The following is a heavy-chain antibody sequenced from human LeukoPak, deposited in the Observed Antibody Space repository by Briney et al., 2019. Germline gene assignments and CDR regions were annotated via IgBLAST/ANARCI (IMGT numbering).Heavy chain of an antibody. Sequence: NTSETLSLTCAVYGGSFSGYYWSWIRQPPGKGLEWIGERNISGSTNYNPSLKSRVTISVDISKNQFSLKLSSVTDADTAVYYCARGQVLRYFDWPITYYYFMDVWGKGTTVTV. CDR3: ARGQVLRYFDWPITYYYFMDV. D-gene: IGHD3-9*01. CDR2: RNISGST. CDR1: GGSFSGYY. V-gene: IGHV4-34*01. J-gene: IGHJ6*03.